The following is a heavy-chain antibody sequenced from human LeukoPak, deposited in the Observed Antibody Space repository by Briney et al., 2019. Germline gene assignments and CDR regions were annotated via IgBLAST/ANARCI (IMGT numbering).Heavy chain of an antibody. J-gene: IGHJ5*02. Sequence: SVKVSCKSSGGSFTSYGINGVGPVPGQGREWMGAIIPILGTADYAQKFQGRVTITAHGSPTQGYMDLSRLTSEDTAVYHCARRELSLGGPPGKWFEPWGQGPLVTVSS. D-gene: IGHD1-20*01. CDR1: GGSFTSYG. CDR3: ARRELSLGGPPGKWFEP. CDR2: IIPILGTA. V-gene: IGHV1-69*13.